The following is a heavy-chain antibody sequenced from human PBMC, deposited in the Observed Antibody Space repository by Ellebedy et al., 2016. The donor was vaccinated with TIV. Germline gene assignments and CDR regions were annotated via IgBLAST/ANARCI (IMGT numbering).Heavy chain of an antibody. V-gene: IGHV3-30-3*01. Sequence: GGSLRLXCAASGFIFRSYAMHWVRQAPGKGLEWVAVISYDESNKYYADSVKGRFTISRDNSKNTLYLQMNSLRAEDTAVYYCARGWFGDSYGMDVWGQGTTVTVSS. CDR1: GFIFRSYA. CDR3: ARGWFGDSYGMDV. D-gene: IGHD3-10*01. CDR2: ISYDESNK. J-gene: IGHJ6*02.